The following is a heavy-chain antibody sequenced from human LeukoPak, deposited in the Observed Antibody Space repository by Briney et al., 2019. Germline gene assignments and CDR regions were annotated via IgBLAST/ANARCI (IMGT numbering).Heavy chain of an antibody. J-gene: IGHJ6*03. Sequence: PGGSLRLSCAASGFTFSSYAMSWVRQAPGKGLEWVSAISGSGGSTYYADSVKGRFTISRDNSKNTLYLQMDSLRAEDTAVYYCANGVTIFGVVIHYYYYYYMDVWGKGTTVTVSS. CDR1: GFTFSSYA. CDR2: ISGSGGST. D-gene: IGHD3-3*01. CDR3: ANGVTIFGVVIHYYYYYYMDV. V-gene: IGHV3-23*01.